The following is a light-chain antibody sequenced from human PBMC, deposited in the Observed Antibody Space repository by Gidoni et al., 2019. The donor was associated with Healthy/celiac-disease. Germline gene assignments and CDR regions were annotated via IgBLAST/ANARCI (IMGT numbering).Light chain of an antibody. CDR1: SSDVGVYND. CDR2: DVS. V-gene: IGLV2-14*01. Sequence: SALTQPASVSGSPGQSITISCTGTSSDVGVYNDVSWYQQHPGKAPKLMIYDVSNRPSGVSNRFSGSKSGNTASLTSSGLQAEDEADYYCSSYTSSSTVVFGGGTKLTVL. CDR3: SSYTSSSTVV. J-gene: IGLJ2*01.